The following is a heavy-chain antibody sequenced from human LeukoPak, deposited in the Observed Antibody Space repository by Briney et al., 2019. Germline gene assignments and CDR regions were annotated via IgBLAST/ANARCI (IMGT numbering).Heavy chain of an antibody. CDR1: GKTLSELS. Sequence: GASVKVSCKVSGKTLSELSMHWVRQAPGQGLEWMGWINPNSGGTNYAQKFQGRVTMSRDTSISTAYMELSRLRSDDTAVYYCARVLSYYGSGSPNWFDPWGQGTLVTVSS. CDR2: INPNSGGT. J-gene: IGHJ5*02. CDR3: ARVLSYYGSGSPNWFDP. V-gene: IGHV1-2*02. D-gene: IGHD3-10*01.